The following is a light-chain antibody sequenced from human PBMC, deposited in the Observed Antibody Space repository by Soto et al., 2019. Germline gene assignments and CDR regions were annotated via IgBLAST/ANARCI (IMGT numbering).Light chain of an antibody. CDR2: AAS. J-gene: IGKJ3*01. CDR1: QDINGW. CDR3: QQANSFPIT. V-gene: IGKV1-12*01. Sequence: DIQMTQSPSSVSASVGDRVTITCRTSQDINGWLAWYQQKPGKAPKLLIYAASRLQSGVPSRFSGSGSGTDFTLTISRLQPEDFATYYCQQANSFPITFGPGTKVDVK.